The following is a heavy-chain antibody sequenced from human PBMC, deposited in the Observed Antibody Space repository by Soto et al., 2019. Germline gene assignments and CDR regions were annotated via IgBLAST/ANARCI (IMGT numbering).Heavy chain of an antibody. CDR2: ISGSGGST. J-gene: IGHJ4*02. D-gene: IGHD5-12*01. CDR3: AKVEGTYSGYDPYYFDY. CDR1: GFTFSSYA. Sequence: GGSLRLSCAASGFTFSSYAMSWVRQAPGKGLEWVSAISGSGGSTYYADSVKGRFTISRDNSKNTLYLQMNSLRAEDTAVYYCAKVEGTYSGYDPYYFDYWGQGTLVTVSS. V-gene: IGHV3-23*01.